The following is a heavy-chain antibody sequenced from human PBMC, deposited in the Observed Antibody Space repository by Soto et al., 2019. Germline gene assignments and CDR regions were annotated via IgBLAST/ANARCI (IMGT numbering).Heavy chain of an antibody. CDR3: ARAGPEVRGAEFDY. D-gene: IGHD3-10*01. J-gene: IGHJ4*02. V-gene: IGHV1-46*01. CDR1: GYTFTSYY. Sequence: QVQLVQSGAEVKKPGASVKVSCKASGYTFTSYYMHWVRQAPGQGLEWMGIINPSGGSTSYAQKFQGIVTMTRDTSTSTVYMELSSLRSEDTVLYYCARAGPEVRGAEFDYWGQGTLVTVSS. CDR2: INPSGGST.